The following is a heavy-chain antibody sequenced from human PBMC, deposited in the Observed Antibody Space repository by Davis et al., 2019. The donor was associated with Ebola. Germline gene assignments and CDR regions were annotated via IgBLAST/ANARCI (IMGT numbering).Heavy chain of an antibody. CDR2: ISSSSSSI. D-gene: IGHD2-8*01. Sequence: GGSLRLSCAASGFTFSSYAMTWVRQAPGKGLEWVSSISSSSSSIYYADSVKGRFTISRDNAENSLYLQVNSLRAEDTAVYYCAREQWHSRDYWYFDLWGRGTLVTVSS. CDR1: GFTFSSYA. V-gene: IGHV3-21*01. CDR3: AREQWHSRDYWYFDL. J-gene: IGHJ2*01.